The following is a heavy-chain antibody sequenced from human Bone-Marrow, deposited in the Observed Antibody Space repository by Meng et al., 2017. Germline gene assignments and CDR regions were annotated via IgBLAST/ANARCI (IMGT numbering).Heavy chain of an antibody. CDR1: GGSFSGYY. CDR3: ARDFPGYCSGGSCYSVGGDAFDI. V-gene: IGHV4-34*01. Sequence: SETLSLTCAVYGGSFSGYYWSWIRQPPGKGLEWIGSIYYSGSTYYNPSLKSRVTISVDTSKNQFSLKLSSVTAADTAVYYCARDFPGYCSGGSCYSVGGDAFDIWGQGTMVTVSS. CDR2: IYYSGST. J-gene: IGHJ3*02. D-gene: IGHD2-15*01.